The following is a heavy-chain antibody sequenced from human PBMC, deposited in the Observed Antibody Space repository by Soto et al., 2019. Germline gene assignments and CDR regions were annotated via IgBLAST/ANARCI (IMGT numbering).Heavy chain of an antibody. CDR1: GGTFSSYT. V-gene: IGHV1-69*02. Sequence: GASVKVSCKASGGTFSSYTISWVRQAPGQGLEWMGRIIPILGIANYAQKFQGRVTITADKSTSTAYMELSSLRSEDTAVYYCASYRIPPTPFFDYWGQGTLVTVSS. CDR2: IIPILGIA. CDR3: ASYRIPPTPFFDY. J-gene: IGHJ4*02. D-gene: IGHD2-2*02.